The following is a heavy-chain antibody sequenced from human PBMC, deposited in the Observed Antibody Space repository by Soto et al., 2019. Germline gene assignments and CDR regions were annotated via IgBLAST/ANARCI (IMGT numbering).Heavy chain of an antibody. CDR1: GVSTSNHY. CDR3: ARGGGSPYHDHEFDY. V-gene: IGHV4-59*11. CDR2: IYYRGTT. D-gene: IGHD2-2*01. Sequence: SETLSLTCSVSGVSTSNHYWTWIRKPPGQGPEWIGCIYYRGTTNYNASFNSRVTISVDTSKNQFSLKLTSVTTADTAVYYCARGGGSPYHDHEFDYWGQGTQVTVSS. J-gene: IGHJ4*02.